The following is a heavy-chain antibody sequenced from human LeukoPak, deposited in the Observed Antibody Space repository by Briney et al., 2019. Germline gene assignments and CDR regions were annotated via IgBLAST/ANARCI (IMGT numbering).Heavy chain of an antibody. CDR1: GGSISSYY. CDR3: ARTPRGLPQYWYFDL. V-gene: IGHV4-59*08. Sequence: KTSETLSLTCTVSGGSISSYYWSWIRQPPGKGLEWIGYIYYSGSTNSNPSLKSRVTISVDTSKNQFSLKLTSVTAADSAVYYCARTPRGLPQYWYFDLWGRGTLVTVSS. J-gene: IGHJ2*01. CDR2: IYYSGST. D-gene: IGHD2-15*01.